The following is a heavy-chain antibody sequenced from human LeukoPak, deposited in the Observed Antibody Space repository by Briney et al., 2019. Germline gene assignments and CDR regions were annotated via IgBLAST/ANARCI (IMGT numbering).Heavy chain of an antibody. CDR3: AGRITGTTYFDY. CDR1: GFTFSSDS. V-gene: IGHV3-21*01. D-gene: IGHD1-7*01. J-gene: IGHJ4*02. Sequence: GGSLRLSCAASGFTFSSDSMNWVRQAPGKGLEWVSSISSSSSYIYYADSVKGRFTISRDNAKNSLYLQMNSLRAEDTAVYYCAGRITGTTYFDYWGQGTLVTVSS. CDR2: ISSSSSYI.